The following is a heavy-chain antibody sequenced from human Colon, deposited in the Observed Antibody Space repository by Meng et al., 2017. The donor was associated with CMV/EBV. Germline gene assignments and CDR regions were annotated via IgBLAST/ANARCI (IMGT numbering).Heavy chain of an antibody. V-gene: IGHV4-39*01. CDR3: ATRPVVSAPYYFDY. CDR1: GGSISTNTYF. J-gene: IGHJ4*02. Sequence: SETLSLTCTVSGGSISTNTYFWGWIRQPPGKGLEWIASIYYSGSTYYSPSLKSRVTMSIDTSKNQFSLRLSSVTAADTAVYYCATRPVVSAPYYFDYWGLGTLVTVPQ. D-gene: IGHD2-2*01. CDR2: IYYSGST.